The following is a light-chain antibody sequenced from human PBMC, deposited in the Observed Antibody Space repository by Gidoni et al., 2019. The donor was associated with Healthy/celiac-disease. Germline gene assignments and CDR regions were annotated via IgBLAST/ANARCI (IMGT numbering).Light chain of an antibody. Sequence: DIVMTQSPDSLAVSLGERATINCKSSQSVLYSPNNKNYLAWYQQKPGQPPKLLIYWASTRKSGVPDRFSGSGSGTDFTLTISSLQAEDVAVYYCQQYYSTPPTFGQGTKVEIK. CDR1: QSVLYSPNNKNY. CDR3: QQYYSTPPT. CDR2: WAS. V-gene: IGKV4-1*01. J-gene: IGKJ1*01.